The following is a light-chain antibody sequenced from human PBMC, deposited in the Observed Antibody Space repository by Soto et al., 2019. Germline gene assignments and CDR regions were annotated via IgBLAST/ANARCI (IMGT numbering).Light chain of an antibody. V-gene: IGKV3-11*01. CDR2: DAS. Sequence: EIVLTQSPVTLSLSPGQRATLSCRASVMISTYVAWYQQKPGQAPRLLIYDASNRATGVPARFSGSGSGTDFTLTISDLEPEDFAVYYWQERSHWTFGRGTKVEI. CDR3: QERSHWT. CDR1: VMISTY. J-gene: IGKJ1*01.